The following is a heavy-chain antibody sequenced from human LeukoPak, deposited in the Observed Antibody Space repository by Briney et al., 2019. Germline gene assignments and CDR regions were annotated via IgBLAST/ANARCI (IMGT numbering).Heavy chain of an antibody. CDR3: AKGDQWLARAAEYFQH. CDR2: IYSGGST. CDR1: GFTVGSNY. D-gene: IGHD6-19*01. V-gene: IGHV3-53*05. J-gene: IGHJ1*01. Sequence: GGSLRLSCAASGFTVGSNYMSWVRQAPGKGLEWDSVIYSGGSTYYADSVKGRFTISRDNSKNTLYLQMNSLRAEDTAVYYCAKGDQWLARAAEYFQHWGQGTLVTVSS.